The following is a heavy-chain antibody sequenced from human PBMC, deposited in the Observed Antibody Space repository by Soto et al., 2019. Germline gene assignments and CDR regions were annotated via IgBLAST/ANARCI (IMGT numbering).Heavy chain of an antibody. Sequence: VQLVESGGGVVRPGGSLRLSCAASGFTFDDHAMHWVRQAPGKGLEWISAITWNSVALDYAASVKGRFTISRDNAKNSLYLQMDNLRPEDTALYYCAKERVRDFDGWGQGTLVTVSS. J-gene: IGHJ4*02. CDR2: ITWNSVAL. CDR1: GFTFDDHA. D-gene: IGHD3-9*01. CDR3: AKERVRDFDG. V-gene: IGHV3-9*01.